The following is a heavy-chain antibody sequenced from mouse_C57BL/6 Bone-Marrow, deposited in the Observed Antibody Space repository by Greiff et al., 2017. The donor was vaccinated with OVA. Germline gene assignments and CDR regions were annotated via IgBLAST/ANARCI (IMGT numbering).Heavy chain of an antibody. CDR2: ISSGGSYT. CDR3: ARHYYGSSYY. Sequence: EVKLQESGGDLVKPGGSLKLSCAASGFTFSSYGMSWVRQTPDKRLEWVATISSGGSYTYYPDSVQGRFTIAKDKAKNTLYLQMSSLKSEDTAMDYCARHYYGSSYYWGQGTTLTVSS. D-gene: IGHD1-1*01. V-gene: IGHV5-6*01. CDR1: GFTFSSYG. J-gene: IGHJ2*01.